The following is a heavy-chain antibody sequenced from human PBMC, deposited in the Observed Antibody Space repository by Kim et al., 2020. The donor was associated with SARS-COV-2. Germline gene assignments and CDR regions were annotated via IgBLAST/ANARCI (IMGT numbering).Heavy chain of an antibody. Sequence: SETLSLTCTVSGGSISSYYWSWIRQPPGKGLEWIGYIYYSGSTNYNPSLKSRVTISVDTSKNQFSLKLSSVTAADTAVYYCARLHLVGYLEVAFDPWGQGTLVTVSS. CDR3: ARLHLVGYLEVAFDP. V-gene: IGHV4-59*01. J-gene: IGHJ5*02. CDR1: GGSISSYY. CDR2: IYYSGST. D-gene: IGHD1-26*01.